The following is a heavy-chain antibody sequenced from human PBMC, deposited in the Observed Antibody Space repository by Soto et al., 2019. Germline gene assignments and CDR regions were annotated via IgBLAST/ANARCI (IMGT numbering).Heavy chain of an antibody. J-gene: IGHJ6*02. CDR3: ACSYITLVRGVIISRYYYYGMDV. V-gene: IGHV5-10-1*01. CDR1: GYSFTSYW. CDR2: IDPSDSYT. Sequence: GESLKISCKGSGYSFTSYWISWVRQMPGKGLEWMGRIDPSDSYTNYSPSFQGHVTISADKSISTAYLQWSSLKASDTAMYYCACSYITLVRGVIISRYYYYGMDVWGQGTTVTVSS. D-gene: IGHD3-10*01.